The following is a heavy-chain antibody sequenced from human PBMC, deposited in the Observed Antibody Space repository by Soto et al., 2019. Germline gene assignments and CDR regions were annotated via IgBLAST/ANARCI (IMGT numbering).Heavy chain of an antibody. V-gene: IGHV4-4*07. Sequence: QVQLQESGPGLVKPSETLSLTCTVSGGSIRSYYWSWIRQPAGKALEWVGRIYTSGTTNYNPSLKSRVTILLDMSKNQFSLKLSSVTAADTAVYYCAREGASGFGMDVWGQGTTVTVSS. CDR2: IYTSGTT. J-gene: IGHJ6*02. CDR1: GGSIRSYY. CDR3: AREGASGFGMDV. D-gene: IGHD1-26*01.